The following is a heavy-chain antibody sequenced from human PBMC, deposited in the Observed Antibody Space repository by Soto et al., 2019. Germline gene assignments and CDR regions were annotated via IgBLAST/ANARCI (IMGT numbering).Heavy chain of an antibody. J-gene: IGHJ5*02. CDR3: ARDHLDCSGGSCYFRDLGFDP. Sequence: QVPLQQSGPGLVKPSQTLSLTCAISGDSVSSNSAAWNWIRQSPSRGLEWLGRTYYRSKWYNDYAVSVKSRITINPDTSKNQFSLQLNSVTPEDTAVYYCARDHLDCSGGSCYFRDLGFDPWGQGTLVTVSS. CDR2: TYYRSKWYN. CDR1: GDSVSSNSAA. D-gene: IGHD2-15*01. V-gene: IGHV6-1*01.